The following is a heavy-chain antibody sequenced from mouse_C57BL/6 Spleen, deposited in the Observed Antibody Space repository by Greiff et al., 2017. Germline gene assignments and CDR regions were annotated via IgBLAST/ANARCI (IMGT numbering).Heavy chain of an antibody. J-gene: IGHJ2*01. CDR2: ISYDGSN. Sequence: DVKLVESGPGLVKPSPSLSLTCSVTGYSITSGYYWNWIRQFPGNKLEWMGYISYDGSNNYNPSLKNRISITRDTSKNQFFLKLNSVTTEDTATYYCARGGDYYGGDFGYWGQGTTLTVSS. V-gene: IGHV3-6*01. CDR1: GYSITSGYY. CDR3: ARGGDYYGGDFGY. D-gene: IGHD1-1*01.